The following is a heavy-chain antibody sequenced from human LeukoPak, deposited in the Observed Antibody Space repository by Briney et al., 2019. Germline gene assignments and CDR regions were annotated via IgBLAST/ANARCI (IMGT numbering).Heavy chain of an antibody. Sequence: GSLRLSCAASGFTFSSYGMHWVRQAPGKGLEWVAVISYDGSNKYYADSVKGRFTISRDNSKNTLYLQMNSLRAEDTAVYYCAKGRSGGWYGGYWGQGTLVTVSS. J-gene: IGHJ4*02. V-gene: IGHV3-30*18. CDR2: ISYDGSNK. CDR1: GFTFSSYG. CDR3: AKGRSGGWYGGY. D-gene: IGHD6-19*01.